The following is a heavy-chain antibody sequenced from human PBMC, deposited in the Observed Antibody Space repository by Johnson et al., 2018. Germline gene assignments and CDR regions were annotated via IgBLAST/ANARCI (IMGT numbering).Heavy chain of an antibody. D-gene: IGHD3-22*01. Sequence: QVQLQESGGGVVQPGRSLRLSCAASGFTFSSYAMHWVRQAPGKGLEWVAVISYDGSNKYYADSVKGRFTISRDNSKNTLYLQMNSLRAEDTAVYYCARDYYDRICYYRYYYYYYYMDVWGKGTTVTVSS. CDR3: ARDYYDRICYYRYYYYYYYMDV. CDR1: GFTFSSYA. V-gene: IGHV3-30-3*01. CDR2: ISYDGSNK. J-gene: IGHJ6*03.